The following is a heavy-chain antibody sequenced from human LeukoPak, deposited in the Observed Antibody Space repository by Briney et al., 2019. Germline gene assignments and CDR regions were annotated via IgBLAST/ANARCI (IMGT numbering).Heavy chain of an antibody. CDR2: IYYSGST. D-gene: IGHD5-24*01. J-gene: IGHJ4*02. V-gene: IGHV4-59*08. CDR1: GGSISSYY. Sequence: PSETLSLTCTVSGGSISSYYWSWIRQPPGKGLEWIEYIYYSGSTKYNPSLKSRVSISVDTSKNQFSLKLSSVTAADTAVYYCARGAGAGYNLQPFDYWGQGTLVTVSS. CDR3: ARGAGAGYNLQPFDY.